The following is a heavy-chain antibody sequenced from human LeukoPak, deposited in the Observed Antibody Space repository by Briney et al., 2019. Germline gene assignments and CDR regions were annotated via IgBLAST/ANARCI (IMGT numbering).Heavy chain of an antibody. D-gene: IGHD4-17*01. CDR2: ISSSSSTI. CDR1: GFTFSSYS. V-gene: IGHV3-48*01. Sequence: PGGSLRLSCAASGFTFSSYSMNWVRQAPGKGLEWVSYISSSSSTIYYADSVKGRFTISRDNAKNSLYLQMNSLRAEDTAVYYCATYGDYGSPGYWGQGTLVTVSS. J-gene: IGHJ4*02. CDR3: ATYGDYGSPGY.